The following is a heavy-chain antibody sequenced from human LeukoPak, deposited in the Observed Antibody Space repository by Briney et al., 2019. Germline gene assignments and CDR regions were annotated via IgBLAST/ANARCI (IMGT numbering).Heavy chain of an antibody. CDR2: IHYTGST. J-gene: IGHJ4*02. D-gene: IGHD6-13*01. CDR3: ARLNLIGSSPVHHYDF. Sequence: SETLSLTCTVSGGSISGYYWSWIRQSPGKGLEYIAYIHYTGSTDYSPSLKSRVTISVDTSKNQFSLKLSFVTAADTAVYYCARLNLIGSSPVHHYDFWGQGALVTVSS. V-gene: IGHV4-59*08. CDR1: GGSISGYY.